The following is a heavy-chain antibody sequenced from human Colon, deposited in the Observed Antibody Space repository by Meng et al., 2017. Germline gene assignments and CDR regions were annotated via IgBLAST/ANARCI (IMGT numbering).Heavy chain of an antibody. Sequence: QRQRQESGPGLVQPSGTLSLACAVSGDSIGNSKWWSWLRQSPGKGLEWIGEISNSGKTVYSPSLKSRVTISLDKSSNHFSLTLSPVTAADTAIYFCARERMRELGLFDYWGQGALVTVSS. J-gene: IGHJ4*02. V-gene: IGHV4-4*02. D-gene: IGHD7-27*01. CDR1: GDSIGNSKW. CDR2: ISNSGKT. CDR3: ARERMRELGLFDY.